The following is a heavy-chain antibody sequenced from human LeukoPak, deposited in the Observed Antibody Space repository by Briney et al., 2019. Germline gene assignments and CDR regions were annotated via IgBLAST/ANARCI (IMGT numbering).Heavy chain of an antibody. D-gene: IGHD1-1*01. J-gene: IGHJ6*02. CDR2: ISERGGST. CDR3: PKDTQWQYNSGMDV. V-gene: IGHV3-23*01. CDR1: GFTLSSYG. Sequence: PGGSLRLSCAASGFTLSSYGMSEVRQAPGKGVEGVSVISERGGSTYYADTLKGGFTIHRDSSKNTLYVQINKQRDEDRAVCYCPKDTQWQYNSGMDVWGQGTTVTVSS.